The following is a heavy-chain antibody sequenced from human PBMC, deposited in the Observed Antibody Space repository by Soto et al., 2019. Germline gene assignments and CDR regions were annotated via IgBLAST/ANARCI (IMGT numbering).Heavy chain of an antibody. CDR2: IYWDDEK. J-gene: IGHJ3*02. CDR3: AHRIYASSDDAFDI. CDR1: GFSLTTSGVG. D-gene: IGHD6-6*01. V-gene: IGHV2-5*02. Sequence: QITLKESGPTLVKPTQTLTLTCTFSGFSLTTSGVGVGCIRQPPGKALEWLALIYWDDEKRYSPSLQSRLTITKDTSKNQVDLTVINMNPADTGTYYFAHRIYASSDDAFDIWGQGTMVYVSS.